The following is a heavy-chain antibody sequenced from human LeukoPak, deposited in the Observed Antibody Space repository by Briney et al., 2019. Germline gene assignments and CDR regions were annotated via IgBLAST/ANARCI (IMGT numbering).Heavy chain of an antibody. D-gene: IGHD2-15*01. CDR2: IYYSGST. V-gene: IGHV4-39*01. Sequence: SETLSLTCTVSGGSISSSSYYWGWIRQPPGKGLEWIGSIYYSGSTYYNPSLKSRVTISVDTAKNQFSLKLSSVTAADTAVYYCARFSYCSGGSCYSWNNWFDPWGQGTLVSVSS. J-gene: IGHJ5*02. CDR1: GGSISSSSYY. CDR3: ARFSYCSGGSCYSWNNWFDP.